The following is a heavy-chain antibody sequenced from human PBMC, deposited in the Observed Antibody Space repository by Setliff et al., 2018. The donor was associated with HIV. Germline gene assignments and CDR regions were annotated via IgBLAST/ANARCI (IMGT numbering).Heavy chain of an antibody. CDR3: ARHEGYNDFLTGYFRYKWYDP. V-gene: IGHV4-4*08. CDR2: IYSSGAT. J-gene: IGHJ5*02. CDR1: GGSISTYY. D-gene: IGHD3-9*01. Sequence: SETLSLTCTVSGGSISTYYWNWIRQPPGKGLEWIGYIYSSGATDHNPSLKSRVTISVDTSNQQFSLKLSSVTAADTAVYYCARHEGYNDFLTGYFRYKWYDPWGQGTLVTVSS.